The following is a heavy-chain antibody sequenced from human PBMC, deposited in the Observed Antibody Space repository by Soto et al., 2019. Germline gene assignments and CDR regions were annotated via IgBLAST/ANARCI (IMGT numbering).Heavy chain of an antibody. Sequence: GGPLRLSCAASGCTFSSYGMHWVRQAPGKGLEWVAVIWYDGSNKYYADSVKGRFTISRDNSKNTLYLQMNSLRAEDTAVYYCARGPRYCSSTSCYAADYWGQGTLVTVSS. CDR2: IWYDGSNK. J-gene: IGHJ4*02. D-gene: IGHD2-2*01. V-gene: IGHV3-33*01. CDR3: ARGPRYCSSTSCYAADY. CDR1: GCTFSSYG.